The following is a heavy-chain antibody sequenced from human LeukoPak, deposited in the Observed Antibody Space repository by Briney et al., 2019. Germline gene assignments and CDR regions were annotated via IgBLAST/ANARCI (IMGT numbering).Heavy chain of an antibody. CDR2: INPNSGGT. Sequence: ASVKVSCKASGYTFTGYYMHWVRQAPGQGLEWMGWINPNSGGTNYAQKFQGRVTMTRDTSISTAYMELSRLRSDDTAVYYCARSQLVEMATIMDSDYWGQGTLVTVSS. D-gene: IGHD5-24*01. CDR3: ARSQLVEMATIMDSDY. J-gene: IGHJ4*02. V-gene: IGHV1-2*02. CDR1: GYTFTGYY.